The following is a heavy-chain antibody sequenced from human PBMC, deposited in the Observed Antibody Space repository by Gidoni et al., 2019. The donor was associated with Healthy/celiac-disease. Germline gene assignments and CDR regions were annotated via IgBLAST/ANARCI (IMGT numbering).Heavy chain of an antibody. CDR1: GGSFSGYY. J-gene: IGHJ6*03. Sequence: QVQLQQWGAGLLKPSETLSLTCAVYGGSFSGYYWSWIRQPPGKGLEWIGEINHRGSTNYNPSLKSRVTISVDTSKNQFSLKLSSVTAAGTAVYYCARSPYYYYYMDVWGKGTTVTVSS. V-gene: IGHV4-34*01. CDR3: ARSPYYYYYMDV. CDR2: INHRGST.